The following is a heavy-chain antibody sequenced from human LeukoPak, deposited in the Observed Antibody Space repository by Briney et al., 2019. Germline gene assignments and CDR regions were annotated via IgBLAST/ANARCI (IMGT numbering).Heavy chain of an antibody. J-gene: IGHJ4*02. CDR2: IYHSGST. V-gene: IGHV4-38-2*02. CDR3: ARYRGATRVFDY. CDR1: GYSISSGYY. D-gene: IGHD1-26*01. Sequence: SETLSLTCTVSGYSISSGYYWGWIRQPPGKGLEWIGSIYHSGSTYYNPSLKSRVTISVDTSKNQFSLKLSSVTAADTAVYYCARYRGATRVFDYWGQGTLVTVSS.